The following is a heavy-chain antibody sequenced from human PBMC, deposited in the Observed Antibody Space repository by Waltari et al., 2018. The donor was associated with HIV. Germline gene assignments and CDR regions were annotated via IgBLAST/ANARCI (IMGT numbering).Heavy chain of an antibody. D-gene: IGHD2-2*01. Sequence: QVQLVESGGGVVQPGRSLRLSCAASGFPFSNYAMHWVRQAPGKGLEWVAVISYDGSNKYYADSVKDRFTISRDNSKNTLYLQMNSLRAEDTAVYYCARDPQYCSSTSCSYYFDYWGQGTLVTVSS. CDR2: ISYDGSNK. J-gene: IGHJ4*02. V-gene: IGHV3-30-3*01. CDR1: GFPFSNYA. CDR3: ARDPQYCSSTSCSYYFDY.